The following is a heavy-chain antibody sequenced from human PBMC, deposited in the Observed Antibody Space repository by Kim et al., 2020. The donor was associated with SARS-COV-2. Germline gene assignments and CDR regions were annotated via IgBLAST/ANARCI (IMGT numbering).Heavy chain of an antibody. J-gene: IGHJ1*01. CDR2: ITDAGVP. V-gene: IGHV3-23*01. D-gene: IGHD2-15*01. CDR1: GFTFSSYA. CDR3: SREASASFGS. Sequence: GGSLRLSCAASGFTFSSYAMNWVRQAPGKGLEWVSGITDAGVPYQADAVKGRLTITRDNAKKTLHLQKKGLRAEDAAAYYCSREASASFGSWGQGTLVTV.